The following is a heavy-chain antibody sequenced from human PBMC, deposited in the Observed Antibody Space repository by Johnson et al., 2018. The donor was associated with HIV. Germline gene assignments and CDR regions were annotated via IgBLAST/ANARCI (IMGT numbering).Heavy chain of an antibody. V-gene: IGHV3-20*04. CDR2: VNWNADTP. CDR3: TRDADFMVRGVSSGAFDI. CDR1: GFNLDDYG. D-gene: IGHD3-10*01. Sequence: VPLVESGGTVVRPGGSLRLSCVASGFNLDDYGMSWVRQAPGKGLAWVSGVNWNADTPGYADAVKGRFTISRDDSRSIAYLQMNGLKTEDTGVYYCTRDADFMVRGVSSGAFDIWGQGTMITVSS. J-gene: IGHJ3*02.